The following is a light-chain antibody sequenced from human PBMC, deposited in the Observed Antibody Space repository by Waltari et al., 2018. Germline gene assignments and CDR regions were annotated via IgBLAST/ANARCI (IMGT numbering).Light chain of an antibody. CDR1: QSVGTY. CDR3: RQRSDWPLT. CDR2: DAS. J-gene: IGKJ4*01. V-gene: IGKV3-11*01. Sequence: EIVLTQSPATLSLSPGERATLSCRTSQSVGTYLVWYQQKPGQAPRLLIYDASNRATGIPARFSGSGSGTDFTLTISYLEPEDFAVYYCRQRSDWPLTFGGGTKVEIK.